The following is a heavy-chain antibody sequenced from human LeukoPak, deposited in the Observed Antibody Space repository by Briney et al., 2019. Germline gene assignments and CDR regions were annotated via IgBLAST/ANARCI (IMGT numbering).Heavy chain of an antibody. CDR3: AKSGYSSGWFRAFDI. Sequence: QPGGSLRLSCATSGFIFNYYAMSGVRQAPGKGLEWVSGISGSDGSTYYADSVKGRFSISRDNSKKTLFLQMNSLRAEDTAVYYCAKSGYSSGWFRAFDIWGQGTLVTVSS. V-gene: IGHV3-23*01. CDR2: ISGSDGST. D-gene: IGHD6-19*01. CDR1: GFIFNYYA. J-gene: IGHJ3*02.